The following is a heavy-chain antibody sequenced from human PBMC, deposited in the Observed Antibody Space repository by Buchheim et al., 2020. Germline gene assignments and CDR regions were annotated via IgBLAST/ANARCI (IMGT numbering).Heavy chain of an antibody. CDR2: IYYSGST. CDR3: ARDRGGKYSYGIRVFDY. J-gene: IGHJ4*02. V-gene: IGHV4-31*03. CDR1: GGSTNSGGHY. D-gene: IGHD5-18*01. Sequence: QVQLQESGPGLVKPSQTLSLTCTVSGGSTNSGGHYWTWIRQHPGKGLEWIGYIYYSGSTYYNPSLKSRVTISVDTSKNQFSLKLSSVTAADTAVYYCARDRGGKYSYGIRVFDYWGQGTL.